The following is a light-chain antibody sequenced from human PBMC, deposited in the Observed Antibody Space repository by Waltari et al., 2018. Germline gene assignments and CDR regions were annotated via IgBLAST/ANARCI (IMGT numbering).Light chain of an antibody. CDR2: KSS. V-gene: IGKV1-5*03. Sequence: DIQMTQSPSTLSASVGDRVPIICRASQSLSNCLAWYQQKPGKAPKVLIYKSSTLEIWVPSRFSGSGSGTEFTLTISSLQPDDFATYYCQQYRNLWTFGQGTKVEIK. CDR1: QSLSNC. J-gene: IGKJ1*01. CDR3: QQYRNLWT.